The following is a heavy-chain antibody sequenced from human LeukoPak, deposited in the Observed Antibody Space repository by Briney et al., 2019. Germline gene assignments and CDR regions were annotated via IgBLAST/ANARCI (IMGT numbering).Heavy chain of an antibody. Sequence: KCGESLKISCKGSGYSFTSYWIGWVRQMPGKGLEWMGIIYPGDSDTRYSPSFQGQVTISADKSISTAYLQWSSLKASDTAMYYCARRLMTTVTSPIFDYWGQGTLVTVSS. D-gene: IGHD4-17*01. J-gene: IGHJ4*02. CDR3: ARRLMTTVTSPIFDY. V-gene: IGHV5-51*01. CDR1: GYSFTSYW. CDR2: IYPGDSDT.